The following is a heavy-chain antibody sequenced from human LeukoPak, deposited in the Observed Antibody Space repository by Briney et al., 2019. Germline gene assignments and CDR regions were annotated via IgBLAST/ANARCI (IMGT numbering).Heavy chain of an antibody. CDR3: ARDNDHCMDV. D-gene: IGHD1-1*01. J-gene: IGHJ6*03. CDR1: GYSISSGYY. CDR2: IYHSGST. V-gene: IGHV4-38-2*02. Sequence: SETLSLTCTVSGYSISSGYYWVWIRQPPGKGLEWIGSIYHSGSTYYNPSLKSRVTTSADTSKNQFSLKLSSVTAADTAVYYCARDNDHCMDVWGKGTTVTVSS.